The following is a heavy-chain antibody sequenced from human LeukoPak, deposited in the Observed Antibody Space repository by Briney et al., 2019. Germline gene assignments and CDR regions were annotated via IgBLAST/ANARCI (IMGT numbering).Heavy chain of an antibody. J-gene: IGHJ6*03. CDR1: GFTFSSYE. Sequence: GGSLRLSCAASGFTFSSYEMNWVRQAPGKGLEWVSYISSSGSTLYYADSVKGRFTISRDNAKNSLYLQMNSLRAEDTAVYYCARPRYSSSLYYYYYYMDVWGKGTTVTVSS. D-gene: IGHD6-13*01. CDR2: ISSSGSTL. V-gene: IGHV3-48*03. CDR3: ARPRYSSSLYYYYYYMDV.